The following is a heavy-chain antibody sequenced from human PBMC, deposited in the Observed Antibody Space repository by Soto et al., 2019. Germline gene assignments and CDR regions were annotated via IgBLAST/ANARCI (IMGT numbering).Heavy chain of an antibody. CDR3: AREVITPVHQGADDAFDV. V-gene: IGHV4-30-4*01. CDR1: GGSISSGNHF. J-gene: IGHJ3*01. Sequence: QVQLQEAGPGLVKPSQTLSLTCIVSGGSISSGNHFWSWIRQPPGKGLEWIGYIFYSGTAYYNSSLKSRVSLSVDTSKNQFSLNLSSVTAADTAMYYWAREVITPVHQGADDAFDVWGQGTMVTVSS. CDR2: IFYSGTA. D-gene: IGHD2-21*01.